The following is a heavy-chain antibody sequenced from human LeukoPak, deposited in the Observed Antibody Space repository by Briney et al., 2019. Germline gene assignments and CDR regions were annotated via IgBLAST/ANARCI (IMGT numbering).Heavy chain of an antibody. CDR2: IYYSGGT. CDR3: ARHHPPSRYSGYDRPLGFDP. CDR1: GGSISSSSYY. J-gene: IGHJ5*02. D-gene: IGHD5-12*01. V-gene: IGHV4-39*01. Sequence: TSETLSLTCTVSGGSISSSSYYWGWIRQPPGKGLEWIGSIYYSGGTYYNPSLKSRVTISVDTSKNQFSLKLSSVTAADTAVYYCARHHPPSRYSGYDRPLGFDPWGQGTLVTVSS.